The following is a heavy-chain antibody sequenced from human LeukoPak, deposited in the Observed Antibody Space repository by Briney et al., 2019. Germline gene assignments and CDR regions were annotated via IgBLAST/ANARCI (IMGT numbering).Heavy chain of an antibody. Sequence: ASAKVSCKASGYTFTSYGISWVRQAPGQGLEWMGWISAYNGNTNYAQKLQGRVTMTTDTSTSTAYMELRSLRSDDTAVYYCARDQSTVYSSGWYFDYWGQGTLVTVSS. CDR3: ARDQSTVYSSGWYFDY. V-gene: IGHV1-18*01. CDR2: ISAYNGNT. CDR1: GYTFTSYG. D-gene: IGHD6-19*01. J-gene: IGHJ4*02.